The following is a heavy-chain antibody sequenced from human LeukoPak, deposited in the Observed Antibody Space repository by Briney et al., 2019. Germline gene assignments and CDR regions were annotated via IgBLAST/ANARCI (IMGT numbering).Heavy chain of an antibody. V-gene: IGHV4-30-2*01. CDR1: GGSISSGGYS. J-gene: IGHJ4*02. CDR3: ARGMTGFDY. D-gene: IGHD3-10*01. Sequence: PSETLSLTCAVSGGSISSGGYSWSWIRQPPGKGLEWIGYIYYSGSTYYSPSLKSRVTISVDRSKNQFSLKLSSVTAADTAVYYCARGMTGFDYWGQGTLVTVSS. CDR2: IYYSGST.